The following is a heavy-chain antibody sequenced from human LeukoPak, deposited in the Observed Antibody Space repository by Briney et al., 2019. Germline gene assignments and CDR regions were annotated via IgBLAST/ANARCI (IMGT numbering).Heavy chain of an antibody. D-gene: IGHD3-10*01. J-gene: IGHJ6*02. CDR2: IYSGGST. CDR1: GFTVSSNY. CDR3: ARYYYGSGSSLYYYYYGMDV. Sequence: GGSLRLSCAASGFTVSSNYMSWVRQAPGKGLEWVSVIYSGGSTYYADSVKGRFTISRDNSKNTLYLQMNSLRAEDTAVYYCARYYYGSGSSLYYYYYGMDVWGQGTTVTVSS. V-gene: IGHV3-66*01.